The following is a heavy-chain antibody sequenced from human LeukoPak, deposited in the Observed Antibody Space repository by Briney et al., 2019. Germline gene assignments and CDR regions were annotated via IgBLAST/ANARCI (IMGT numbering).Heavy chain of an antibody. CDR3: ARQRRGYDILSGYYPERFDY. D-gene: IGHD3-9*01. V-gene: IGHV4-59*05. Sequence: SETLSLTCTVSGGSISSYYWSWIRQPPGKGLEWIGSTYYSGSTYYNPSLKSRVTISVDTSKNQFSLKLSSVTAADTAVYYCARQRRGYDILSGYYPERFDYWGQGTLVTVSS. CDR2: TYYSGST. J-gene: IGHJ4*02. CDR1: GGSISSYY.